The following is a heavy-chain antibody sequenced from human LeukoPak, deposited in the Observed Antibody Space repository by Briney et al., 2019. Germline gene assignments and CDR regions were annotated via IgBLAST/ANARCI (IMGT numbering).Heavy chain of an antibody. J-gene: IGHJ4*02. CDR2: INWNGGST. CDR1: GFTSDDYA. V-gene: IGHV3-20*04. D-gene: IGHD3-10*01. Sequence: GGSLRPSCAASGFTSDDYAISWGPQAPGRGLEWVSGINWNGGSTYSADSVKGRFTISRDNAKNSPHLDMNRLMAEDTAWYFGARDRGFGESFDYWGQGTLVTVSS. CDR3: ARDRGFGESFDY.